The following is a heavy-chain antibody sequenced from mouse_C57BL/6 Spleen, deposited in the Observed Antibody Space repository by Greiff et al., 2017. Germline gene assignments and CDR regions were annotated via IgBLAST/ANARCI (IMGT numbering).Heavy chain of an antibody. CDR1: GYAFSSSW. Sequence: QVQLQQSGPELVKPGASVKISCKASGYAFSSSWMNWVKQRPGKGLEWIGRIYPGDGDTNYNGKFKGKATLTADKSYSTAYMQLSSLTSEDSAVYFCASNFAYWGQGTLVTVSA. CDR3: ASNFAY. J-gene: IGHJ3*01. CDR2: IYPGDGDT. V-gene: IGHV1-82*01.